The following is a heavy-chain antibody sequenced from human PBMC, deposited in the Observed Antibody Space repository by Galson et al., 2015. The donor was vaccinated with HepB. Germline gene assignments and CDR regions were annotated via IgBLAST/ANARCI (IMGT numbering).Heavy chain of an antibody. V-gene: IGHV4-59*08. CDR1: GGSTSYYY. D-gene: IGHD6-19*01. J-gene: IGHJ6*03. Sequence: SETLSLTCTVSGGSTSYYYWSWIRQPPGKGLEWIGYSFFGGNTNYNPSLRSRVSISGDTSKNQFSLRLSSVTAADTAVYYCARQSREYSSGWYLGSFNYMDVWGKGSTVTVSS. CDR2: SFFGGNT. CDR3: ARQSREYSSGWYLGSFNYMDV.